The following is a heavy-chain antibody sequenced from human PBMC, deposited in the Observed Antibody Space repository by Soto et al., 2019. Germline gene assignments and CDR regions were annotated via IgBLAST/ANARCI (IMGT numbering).Heavy chain of an antibody. CDR1: GFTFSSYA. CDR3: AKDRIVGATGGMDV. V-gene: IGHV3-30*18. D-gene: IGHD1-26*01. J-gene: IGHJ6*02. CDR2: ISYDGSNK. Sequence: VQLLESGGGLVQPGGSLRLSCAASGFTFSSYAMSWVRQAPGKGLEWVAVISYDGSNKYYADSVKGRFTISRDNSKNTLYLQMNSLRAEDTAVYYCAKDRIVGATGGMDVWGQGTTVTVSS.